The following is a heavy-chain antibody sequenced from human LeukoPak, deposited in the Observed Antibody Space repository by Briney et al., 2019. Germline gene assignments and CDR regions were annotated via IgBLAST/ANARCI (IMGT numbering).Heavy chain of an antibody. V-gene: IGHV3-21*01. CDR3: ARDYYDSSGQWYYFDY. CDR2: ISSSSSYI. J-gene: IGHJ4*02. CDR1: GFTFSSYS. Sequence: GGSLRLSCAASGFTFSSYSMNWGRQAPGKGLEWVSSISSSSSYIYYADSVKGRFTISRDNAKNSLYLQMNSLRAEDTAVYYCARDYYDSSGQWYYFDYWGQGTLVTVSS. D-gene: IGHD3-22*01.